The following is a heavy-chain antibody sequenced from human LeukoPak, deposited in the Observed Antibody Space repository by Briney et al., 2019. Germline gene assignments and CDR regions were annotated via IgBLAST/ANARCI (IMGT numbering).Heavy chain of an antibody. D-gene: IGHD2-21*02. CDR2: ISSSSSYI. V-gene: IGHV3-21*04. J-gene: IGHJ4*02. Sequence: GGSLRLSCAASGFTFSSYSMNWVRQAPGKGLEWVSSISSSSSYIYYADSVKGRFTISRDNAKNSLYLQMNSLRAEDTAVYYCARESYCGGDCSAFDYWGQGTLVTVSS. CDR1: GFTFSSYS. CDR3: ARESYCGGDCSAFDY.